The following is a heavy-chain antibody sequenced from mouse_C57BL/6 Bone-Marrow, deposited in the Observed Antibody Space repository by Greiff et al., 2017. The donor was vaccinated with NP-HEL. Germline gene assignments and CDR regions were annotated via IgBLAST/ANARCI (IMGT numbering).Heavy chain of an antibody. J-gene: IGHJ2*01. Sequence: QVQLKQSGAELARPGASVKLSCKASGYTFTSYGISWVKQRTGQGLEWIGEIYPRSGNTYYNEKFKGKATLTADKSSSTAYMELRSLTSEDSAVYFCAREEAYYYGSRGYFDYWGQGTTLTVSS. CDR3: AREEAYYYGSRGYFDY. V-gene: IGHV1-81*01. CDR1: GYTFTSYG. D-gene: IGHD1-1*01. CDR2: IYPRSGNT.